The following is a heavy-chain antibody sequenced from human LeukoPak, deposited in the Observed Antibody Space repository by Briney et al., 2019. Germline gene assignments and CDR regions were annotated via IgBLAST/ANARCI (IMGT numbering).Heavy chain of an antibody. Sequence: ASVKVSCKASGYTFTSYGINWVRQAPGQGLEWMGWISAYNGNTNYAQKLQGRVTMTTDTSTSTAYMELRSLRSDDTAVYYCARERVEGALAKVLDYWGQGTLVTVSS. D-gene: IGHD2-15*01. V-gene: IGHV1-18*01. CDR1: GYTFTSYG. J-gene: IGHJ4*02. CDR2: ISAYNGNT. CDR3: ARERVEGALAKVLDY.